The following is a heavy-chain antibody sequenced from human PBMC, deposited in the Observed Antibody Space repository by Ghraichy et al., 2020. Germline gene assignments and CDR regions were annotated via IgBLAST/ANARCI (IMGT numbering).Heavy chain of an antibody. CDR1: GFTFSSYW. J-gene: IGHJ1*01. V-gene: IGHV3-7*01. Sequence: GESLNISCAASGFTFSSYWMSWVRQAPGKGLEWVANINQDGSEKNYVDSVKGRFTISRDNAKNSLYLQMNSLRAEDTAVYSCAREPASGSQYFQHWGQGTLLTVSS. D-gene: IGHD3-10*01. CDR3: AREPASGSQYFQH. CDR2: INQDGSEK.